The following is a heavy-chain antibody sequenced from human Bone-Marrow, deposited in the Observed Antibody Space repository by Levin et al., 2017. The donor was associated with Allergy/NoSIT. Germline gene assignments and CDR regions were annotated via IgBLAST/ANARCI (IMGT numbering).Heavy chain of an antibody. V-gene: IGHV1-2*02. CDR3: AIDYNTDLVYY. J-gene: IGHJ4*02. CDR2: INPQTGDT. CDR1: GYTFTGYY. D-gene: IGHD4-11*01. Sequence: PGGSLRLSCKTSGYTFTGYYIHWVRQAPGQGLEWMGWINPQTGDTKYSQDFQGRLTMTRDTSIRTAYLELSGLKSDDTAVYYCAIDYNTDLVYYWGRGSLVTVSS.